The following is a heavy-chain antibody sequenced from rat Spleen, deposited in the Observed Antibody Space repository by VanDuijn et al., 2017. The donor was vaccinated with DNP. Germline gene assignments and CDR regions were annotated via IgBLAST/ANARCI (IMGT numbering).Heavy chain of an antibody. CDR3: TRRAHTMGMTTDY. J-gene: IGHJ2*01. Sequence: EVLLVESDGGLVQPGRSLKLSCAVSGFTFSDYYMAWVRQAPAKGLEWVATISYNGGSTYYPDSVKGRFTISRDNAKSTLYLQMNSLRSEDTATYYCTRRAHTMGMTTDYWGQGVMVTVSS. CDR2: ISYNGGST. V-gene: IGHV5-20*01. CDR1: GFTFSDYY. D-gene: IGHD1-7*01.